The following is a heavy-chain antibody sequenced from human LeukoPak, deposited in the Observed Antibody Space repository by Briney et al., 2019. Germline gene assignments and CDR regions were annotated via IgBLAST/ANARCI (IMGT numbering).Heavy chain of an antibody. CDR2: INPNRGDT. CDR1: GYTFIGYY. Sequence: ASVKVSCKASGYTFIGYYLHCVRQAPGQGPEWMGWINPNRGDTNYAQKFQGRVTMTRDTSISTAYMELSRLTSDDTAVYYCARLSGDWDYGMDVWGQGTTVTVSS. V-gene: IGHV1-2*02. J-gene: IGHJ6*02. CDR3: ARLSGDWDYGMDV. D-gene: IGHD2-21*02.